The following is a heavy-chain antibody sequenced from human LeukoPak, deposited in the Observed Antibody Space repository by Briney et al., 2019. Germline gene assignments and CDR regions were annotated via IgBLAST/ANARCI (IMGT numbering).Heavy chain of an antibody. CDR2: IIPIFGIA. CDR3: TTRACHAGGCSSSFYYYYGLHF. Sequence: SVKVSCKASGNSISNYAVSWVRQAPGQGFEWMGGIIPIFGIADYAQKFQGRVTITADQSTSTTYMALSSLKSEDTATYYCTTRACHAGGCSSSFYYYYGLHFWGQGTTVSVSS. V-gene: IGHV1-69*10. D-gene: IGHD3-16*01. J-gene: IGHJ6*02. CDR1: GNSISNYA.